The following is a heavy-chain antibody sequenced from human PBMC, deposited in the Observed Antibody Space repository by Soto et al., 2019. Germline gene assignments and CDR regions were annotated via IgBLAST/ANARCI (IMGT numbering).Heavy chain of an antibody. Sequence: SETLSLTCPVSCGSISSGGYYLSLVLQHPGKGLEWIGYIYYSGSTYYNPSLKSRVTISVDTSKNQFSLKLSSVTAADTAVYYCAKDQLYIRGVIHNWFDTWGQGTLVTVSS. J-gene: IGHJ5*02. V-gene: IGHV4-31*03. D-gene: IGHD3-10*02. CDR1: CGSISSGGYY. CDR2: IYYSGST. CDR3: AKDQLYIRGVIHNWFDT.